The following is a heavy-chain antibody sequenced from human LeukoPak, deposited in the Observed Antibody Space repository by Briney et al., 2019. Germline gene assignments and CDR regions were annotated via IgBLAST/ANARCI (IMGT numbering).Heavy chain of an antibody. D-gene: IGHD4-17*01. CDR2: IYYSGST. CDR1: GGSITSYY. CDR3: ARGDYGDSRGWFDP. J-gene: IGHJ5*02. V-gene: IGHV4-59*01. Sequence: SETLSLTCTVSGGSITSYYWSWIRQPAGKGLEWIGYIYYSGSTNYNPSLKSRVTISVDTSKNQFSLKLSSVTAADTAVYYCARGDYGDSRGWFDPWGQGTLVTVSS.